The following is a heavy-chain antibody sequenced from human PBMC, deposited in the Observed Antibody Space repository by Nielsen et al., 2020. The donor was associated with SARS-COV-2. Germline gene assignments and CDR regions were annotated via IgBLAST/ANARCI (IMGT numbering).Heavy chain of an antibody. V-gene: IGHV4-34*01. CDR3: ARGVGYCSGGSCYSRYYYYMDV. CDR2: INHSGST. D-gene: IGHD2-15*01. CDR1: GGSFSGYY. Sequence: SETLSLTCAVYGGSFSGYYWSWIRQPPGKGLEWIGEINHSGSTNYNPSLKSRVTISVDTSKNQFSLKLSSVTAADTAVYYCARGVGYCSGGSCYSRYYYYMDVWGKGTTVTVSS. J-gene: IGHJ6*03.